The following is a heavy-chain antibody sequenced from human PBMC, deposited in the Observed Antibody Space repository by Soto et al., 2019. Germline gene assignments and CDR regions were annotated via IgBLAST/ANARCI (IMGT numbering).Heavy chain of an antibody. CDR3: AGYWPRDSSSFSRLYYGMAV. J-gene: IGHJ6*02. CDR1: GGTTSSYA. D-gene: IGHD6-6*01. CDR2: IIPIFGTT. Sequence: QVQLVQSGAEVKKPGSSVKVSCKASGGTTSSYAISWVRQAPGPGLEWMGGIIPIFGTTNYAQKFQGRVTITADKSTDTVYVEVSSRRSEDTAVYYCAGYWPRDSSSFSRLYYGMAVWGQGTTVTVSS. V-gene: IGHV1-69*06.